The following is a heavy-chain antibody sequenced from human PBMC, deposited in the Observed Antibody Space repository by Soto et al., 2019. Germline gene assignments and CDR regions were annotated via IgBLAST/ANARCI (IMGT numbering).Heavy chain of an antibody. Sequence: SETLSLTCTVSGGSVSSQYWSWIRQPAGKGLEWIGRIYNGGIPLIHPSLESRVASSLDTSKNQFPLTLSSVTAADTAIYYCASQDYDKSVYYFDYWGRGTLVTVSS. CDR1: GGSVSSQY. CDR2: IYNGGIP. CDR3: ASQDYDKSVYYFDY. D-gene: IGHD3-22*01. J-gene: IGHJ4*02. V-gene: IGHV4-4*07.